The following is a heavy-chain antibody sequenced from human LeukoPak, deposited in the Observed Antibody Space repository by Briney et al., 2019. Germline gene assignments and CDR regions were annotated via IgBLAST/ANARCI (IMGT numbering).Heavy chain of an antibody. CDR2: ISFDGSEK. D-gene: IGHD6-13*01. V-gene: IGHV3-30*04. CDR3: ARSPGPAAVAFDY. J-gene: IGHJ4*02. Sequence: GGSLRLSCAASGFKFYSYAMHWVRQAPGKGLEWVASISFDGSEKYYRDSVKGRFTISRDNSKNTVSPQMNSLRPEDTAVYYCARSPGPAAVAFDYWGQGTLVTVSS. CDR1: GFKFYSYA.